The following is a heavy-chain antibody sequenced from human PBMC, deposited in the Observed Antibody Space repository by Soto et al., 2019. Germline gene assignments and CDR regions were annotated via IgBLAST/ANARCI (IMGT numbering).Heavy chain of an antibody. CDR3: AKDGAPRYFSGRSCHPAGAY. CDR2: ISHDGSNK. D-gene: IGHD2-15*01. V-gene: IGHV3-30*18. Sequence: QVQLVESGGGVVQPGRSLRLSCAGSGFTFSNYGLHWVRQTPGKGLEWVAFISHDGSNKYYADSVKGRFTISRDSSKRTLYLQMDILRVEDTAVYYCAKDGAPRYFSGRSCHPAGAYWGQGTLGTVSS. J-gene: IGHJ4*02. CDR1: GFTFSNYG.